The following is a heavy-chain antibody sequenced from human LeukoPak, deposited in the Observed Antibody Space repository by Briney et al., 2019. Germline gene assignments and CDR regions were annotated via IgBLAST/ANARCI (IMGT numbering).Heavy chain of an antibody. D-gene: IGHD3-22*01. J-gene: IGHJ4*02. V-gene: IGHV4-39*01. CDR3: ARNRRSYDSSGYQNYFAY. CDR2: INYSEST. Sequence: SETLSLTCTVSGGSITSGAYYWGWIRQPPGKGLEWIGSINYSESTYSNPSLKSRVTISVDTSKNQFSLKLISVTAADTAVYYCARNRRSYDSSGYQNYFAYWGQGTLVIVSS. CDR1: GGSITSGAYY.